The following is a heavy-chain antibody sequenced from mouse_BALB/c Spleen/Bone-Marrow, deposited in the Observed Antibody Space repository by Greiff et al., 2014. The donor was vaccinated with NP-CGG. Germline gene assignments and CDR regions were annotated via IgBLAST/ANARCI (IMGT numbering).Heavy chain of an antibody. CDR1: GFTFSGYG. CDR3: ARGRDWFDY. D-gene: IGHD3-3*01. V-gene: IGHV5-6-3*01. CDR2: ISGSGSST. Sequence: VQLKHSGGGLVQPGGSLKLSCAASGFTFSGYGMSWVRQTPDKGLELVATISGSGSSTYYPDSVKGRFTISRDNARNTLYLQMSSLKSEDTAMYYCARGRDWFDYWGQGTTLTVSS. J-gene: IGHJ2*01.